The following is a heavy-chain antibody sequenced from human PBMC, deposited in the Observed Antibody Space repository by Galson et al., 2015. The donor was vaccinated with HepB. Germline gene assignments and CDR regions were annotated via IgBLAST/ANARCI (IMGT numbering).Heavy chain of an antibody. V-gene: IGHV1-2*02. CDR3: ATALRGNNYGRDYHGMDV. CDR1: GSDFSDFY. Sequence: SVKVSCKASGSDFSDFYIHWVRQAPGQGLEWMGWINPNSGVTRYADKFQGGVTMTRDTSITTAYLELRRLKSDDTAVYYCATALRGNNYGRDYHGMDVWGQGTTVSGSS. J-gene: IGHJ6*02. D-gene: IGHD5-18*01. CDR2: INPNSGVT.